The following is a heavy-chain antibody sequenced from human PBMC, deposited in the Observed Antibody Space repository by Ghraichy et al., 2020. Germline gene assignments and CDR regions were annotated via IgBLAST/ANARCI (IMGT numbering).Heavy chain of an antibody. J-gene: IGHJ6*02. Sequence: GGSLRLSCGASGFTFSTYTMAWVRQAPGKGLEWVSGISGSGDDTFYAESVKGRFTISRDNSKNTLYLQLDSLRAEDTAVYYCAKSKQFLGHNGMNVWGQGTTVTV. CDR3: AKSKQFLGHNGMNV. CDR2: ISGSGDDT. CDR1: GFTFSTYT. D-gene: IGHD6-19*01. V-gene: IGHV3-23*01.